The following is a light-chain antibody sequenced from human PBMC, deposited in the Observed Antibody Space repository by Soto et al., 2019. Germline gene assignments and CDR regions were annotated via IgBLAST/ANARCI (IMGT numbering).Light chain of an antibody. CDR3: QQYYNSPIT. Sequence: DIVMTQSPDSLTVSLGERATINCKSSQSVFYSSSNKNYLAWYQQKPGQPPKLLIHWASTREYGVPDRFSGSGSGTDFTLTISSLQADDVAVYYCQQYYNSPITFGQGTRLEIK. J-gene: IGKJ5*01. V-gene: IGKV4-1*01. CDR1: QSVFYSSSNKNY. CDR2: WAS.